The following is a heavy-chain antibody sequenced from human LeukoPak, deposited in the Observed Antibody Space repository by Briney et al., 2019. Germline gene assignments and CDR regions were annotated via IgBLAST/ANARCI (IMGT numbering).Heavy chain of an antibody. Sequence: GKSLRLSCAASGFTFSSYAMHWVRQAPGKGLEWVAIISYHGDNKYYADSVKGRSTISRDNPKNTLHLQMNTLRTEDTAVYFCARSPYGDPQYYLDFWGQGTLVTVSS. CDR3: ARSPYGDPQYYLDF. V-gene: IGHV3-30-3*01. CDR2: ISYHGDNK. J-gene: IGHJ4*02. CDR1: GFTFSSYA. D-gene: IGHD4-17*01.